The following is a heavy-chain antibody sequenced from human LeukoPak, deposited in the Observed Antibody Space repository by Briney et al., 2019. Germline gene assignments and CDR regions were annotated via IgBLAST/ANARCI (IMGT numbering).Heavy chain of an antibody. Sequence: SETLSLTCTVSGGSISSYYWSWIRQPPGKGLEWIGYIYYIGRTNYNPYLRGRVTISLDTSKKQFSLKLSCVTAADTSVYYCARPSLERTMRAAFDSWGKGTTVTVSS. CDR1: GGSISSYY. D-gene: IGHD1-7*01. CDR2: IYYIGRT. J-gene: IGHJ3*02. CDR3: ARPSLERTMRAAFDS. V-gene: IGHV4-59*08.